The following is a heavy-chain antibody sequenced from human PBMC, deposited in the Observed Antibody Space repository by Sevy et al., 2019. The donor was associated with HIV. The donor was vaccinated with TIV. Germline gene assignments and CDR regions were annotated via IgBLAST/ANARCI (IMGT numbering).Heavy chain of an antibody. Sequence: GGSLRLSCAASGFTFSSYGMHWVRQAPGKGLEWVAVISYDGSNKYYADSVKGRFTISRDNSKNTLYLQMNSLRAEDTAVYYCAKDQSWGNSDYYDSSGYYLFDYWGQGTLVTVSS. CDR3: AKDQSWGNSDYYDSSGYYLFDY. D-gene: IGHD3-22*01. V-gene: IGHV3-30*18. J-gene: IGHJ4*02. CDR1: GFTFSSYG. CDR2: ISYDGSNK.